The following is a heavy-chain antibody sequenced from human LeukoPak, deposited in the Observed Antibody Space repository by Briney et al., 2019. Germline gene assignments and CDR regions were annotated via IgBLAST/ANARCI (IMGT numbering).Heavy chain of an antibody. J-gene: IGHJ3*02. CDR1: GYTLTELS. CDR3: ATGPYYDFGNGISSVFDI. D-gene: IGHD3-3*01. CDR2: LDPEDGET. Sequence: ASVKVSCKVSGYTLTELSMHWVRQAPRKGLEWMGGLDPEDGETIYAQKFQGRVTMTEDTSTDTAYLEMSSLRSEDTAVYYCATGPYYDFGNGISSVFDIWGQGTMVTVSS. V-gene: IGHV1-24*01.